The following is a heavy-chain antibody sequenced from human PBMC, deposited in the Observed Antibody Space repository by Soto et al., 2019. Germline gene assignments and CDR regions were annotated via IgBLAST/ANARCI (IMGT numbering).Heavy chain of an antibody. V-gene: IGHV1-3*04. J-gene: IGHJ5*02. CDR3: TRAQGIGAAAFDYFDP. D-gene: IGHD6-13*01. Sequence: QVQLVQSGAEVKKPGASVKVSCKASGYTFTSYTMYWVRKAPGQRLEWIGWIHTGNGATKYSQKFQGRVTITRDTSASTAYMELSSLTYEDTAVYYCTRAQGIGAAAFDYFDPWGQGTLVTVSS. CDR1: GYTFTSYT. CDR2: IHTGNGAT.